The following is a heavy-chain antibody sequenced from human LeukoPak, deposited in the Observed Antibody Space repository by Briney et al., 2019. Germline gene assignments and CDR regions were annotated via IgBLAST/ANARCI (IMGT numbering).Heavy chain of an antibody. D-gene: IGHD5-18*01. V-gene: IGHV4-38-2*02. CDR3: AKSSYSIFDY. Sequence: KPSETLSLTCTVSGYSISSGYYWGWIRQPPGKGLEWIGSIYHSGSTYYNPSLKSRVTISVDTSKNQFSLKLSSVTAADTAVYYCAKSSYSIFDYWGQGTLVTASS. J-gene: IGHJ4*02. CDR2: IYHSGST. CDR1: GYSISSGYY.